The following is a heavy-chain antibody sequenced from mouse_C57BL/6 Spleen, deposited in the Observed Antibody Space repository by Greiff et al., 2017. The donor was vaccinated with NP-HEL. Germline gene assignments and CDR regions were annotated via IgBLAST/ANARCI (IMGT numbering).Heavy chain of an antibody. J-gene: IGHJ3*01. V-gene: IGHV1-81*01. CDR1: GYTFSSYG. D-gene: IGHD3-2*02. CDR2: IYPRSGNT. CDR3: AKVDSSGFWFAY. Sequence: QVQLQQSGAELARPGASVKLSCKASGYTFSSYGISWVKQRTGQGLEWIGEIYPRSGNTYYNEKFKGKATLTADKSSSTAYMELRSLTSEDSAVYFCAKVDSSGFWFAYWGQGTLVTVSA.